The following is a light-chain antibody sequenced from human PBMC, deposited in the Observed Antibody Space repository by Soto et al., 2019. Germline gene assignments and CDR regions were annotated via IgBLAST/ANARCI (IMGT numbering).Light chain of an antibody. V-gene: IGKV1-9*01. CDR2: PAS. J-gene: IGKJ2*03. CDR3: QHLRTYPFS. CDR1: QDISTS. Sequence: DIQLTQSPSFLSASVGDRVTVSCRASQDISTSLAWFQQKAGKVPQLLVYPASTLPDGVPSRFSGSGSGTYFTLTINNLQAEYFATYYLQHLRTYPFSFGPGTKLDIK.